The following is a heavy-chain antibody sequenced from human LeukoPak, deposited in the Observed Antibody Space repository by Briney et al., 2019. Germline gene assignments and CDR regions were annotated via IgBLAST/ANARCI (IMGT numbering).Heavy chain of an antibody. CDR1: GGSISSGGYY. Sequence: PSETLSLTCTVSGGSISSGGYYWSWIRQHPGKGLEWIGYIYYSGSTYYNPSLKSRVTISVDTSKNQFSVKLSSVTAADTAVYYCASGNYYDSSGYDYWGQGTLVTVSS. J-gene: IGHJ4*02. CDR3: ASGNYYDSSGYDY. V-gene: IGHV4-31*03. D-gene: IGHD3-22*01. CDR2: IYYSGST.